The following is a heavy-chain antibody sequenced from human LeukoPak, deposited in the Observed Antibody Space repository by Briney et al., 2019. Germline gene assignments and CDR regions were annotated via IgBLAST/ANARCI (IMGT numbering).Heavy chain of an antibody. J-gene: IGHJ6*03. CDR1: GYRFNTYA. CDR3: AREGDYYGSGSQKGYRYYMDV. CDR2: ISGYTGHT. V-gene: IGHV1-18*01. Sequence: GASVKVSCKASGYRFNTYAISWVRQAPGQGLEWVGWISGYTGHTEYAQKFQGRVTLTTDTSTSTAYMEVRSLRSDDTAVYYCAREGDYYGSGSQKGYRYYMDVWGKGTTVTVSS. D-gene: IGHD3-10*01.